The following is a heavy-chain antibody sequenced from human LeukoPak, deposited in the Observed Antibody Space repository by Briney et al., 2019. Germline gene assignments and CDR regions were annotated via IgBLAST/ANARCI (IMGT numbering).Heavy chain of an antibody. CDR3: EVEGATSVY. Sequence: PGGSPRLSCAVSKFSFSSYWMSWVRQAPGKGLEWVANINQDGSEKYYVDSVKGRFTISRDNAKNSLYLQMNSLRAEDTAVYYCEVEGATSVYWGQGTLVTVSS. V-gene: IGHV3-7*01. CDR2: INQDGSEK. D-gene: IGHD5-12*01. CDR1: KFSFSSYW. J-gene: IGHJ4*02.